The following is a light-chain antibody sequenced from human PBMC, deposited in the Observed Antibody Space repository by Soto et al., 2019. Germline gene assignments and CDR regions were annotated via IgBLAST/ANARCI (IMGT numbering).Light chain of an antibody. CDR3: QQYSAHPLH. Sequence: DIQLTQSPSVLSASVGDRVSISCRASQDIAHNLNWYQQKPGRAPKLLIFEKSTVLYGVPSRFSGSGSGTEITLTISRLQPEDFATYFCQQYSAHPLHFGGGTRVESK. J-gene: IGKJ4*01. CDR2: EKS. V-gene: IGKV1-9*01. CDR1: QDIAHN.